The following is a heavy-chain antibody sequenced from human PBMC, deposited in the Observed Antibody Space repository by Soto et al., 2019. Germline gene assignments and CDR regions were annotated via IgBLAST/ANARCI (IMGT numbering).Heavy chain of an antibody. CDR2: IYYSGST. CDR1: GGSVSSGSYY. D-gene: IGHD3-10*01. CDR3: ARDLNAYYYGKRNYRMDV. V-gene: IGHV4-61*01. Sequence: KPSETLSLTCTVSGGSVSSGSYYWSWIRQPPGKGLGWIGYIYYSGSTNDNPSLKSRITISVNTSKNQFSLKLSSVTAADTAVYSCARDLNAYYYGKRNYRMDVWGQGTTVTVSS. J-gene: IGHJ6*02.